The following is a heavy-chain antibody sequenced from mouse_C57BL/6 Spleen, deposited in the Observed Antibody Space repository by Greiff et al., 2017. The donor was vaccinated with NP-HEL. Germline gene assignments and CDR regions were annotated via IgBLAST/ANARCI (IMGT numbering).Heavy chain of an antibody. CDR2: ISSGSSTI. CDR1: GFTFSDYG. D-gene: IGHD2-5*01. CDR3: ARPFYYSNYQAWFAY. V-gene: IGHV5-17*01. J-gene: IGHJ3*01. Sequence: EVKLVESGGGLVKPGGSLKLSCAASGFTFSDYGMHWVRQAPEKGLEWVAYISSGSSTIYYADTVKGRFTISRDNAKNTLFLQMTSLRSEDTAMYYCARPFYYSNYQAWFAYWGQGTLVTVSA.